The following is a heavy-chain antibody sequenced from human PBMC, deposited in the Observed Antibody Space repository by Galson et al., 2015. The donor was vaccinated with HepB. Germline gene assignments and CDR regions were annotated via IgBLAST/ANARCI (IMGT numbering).Heavy chain of an antibody. Sequence: SLRLSCAASGFTFSSYAMSWVRQAPGKGLEWVSAISGSGGSTYYADSVKGRFTISRDNSKNTLYLQMNSLRAEDTAVYYCAKEDCSSTSCGYYYYYGMDVWGQGTTVTVSS. CDR1: GFTFSSYA. D-gene: IGHD2-2*01. J-gene: IGHJ6*02. V-gene: IGHV3-23*01. CDR2: ISGSGGST. CDR3: AKEDCSSTSCGYYYYYGMDV.